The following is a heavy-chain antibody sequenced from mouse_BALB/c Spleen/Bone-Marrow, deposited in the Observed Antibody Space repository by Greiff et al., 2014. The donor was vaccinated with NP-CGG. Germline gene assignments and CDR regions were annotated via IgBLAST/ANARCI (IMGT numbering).Heavy chain of an antibody. CDR2: IYPGDGDT. J-gene: IGHJ2*01. CDR1: GYAFSSYW. V-gene: IGHV1-80*01. CDR3: ARGGRLTGYYFDY. D-gene: IGHD4-1*01. Sequence: QVQLKQSGAELVRPGSSVKISCKASGYAFSSYWMNWVKQRPGQGLEWIGQIYPGDGDTNYDGNFKDRATLPTDKSSTTADRQLSSLTSEDSAVYFCARGGRLTGYYFDYWGQGTTLTVSS.